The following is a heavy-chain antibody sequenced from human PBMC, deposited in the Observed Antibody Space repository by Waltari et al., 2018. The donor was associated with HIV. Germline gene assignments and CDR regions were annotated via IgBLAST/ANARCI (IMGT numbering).Heavy chain of an antibody. CDR1: GFSSSSFA. Sequence: QLLESGGDLVQPGESLRLSCTASGFSSSSFAMNWVRQAPGKGIGVVFFFSSSGGTPYFHNSVKGPFPNSRDTSNNLLYPHMNRLRAGGTAQVFWSGSPGRFPQAGPYLGSRGHGSLVIVS. CDR2: FSSSGGTP. D-gene: IGHD3-3*01. CDR3: SGSPGRFPQAGPYLGS. J-gene: IGHJ4*03. V-gene: IGHV3-23*01.